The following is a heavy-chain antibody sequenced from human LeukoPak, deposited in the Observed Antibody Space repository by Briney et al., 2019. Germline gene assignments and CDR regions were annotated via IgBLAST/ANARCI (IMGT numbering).Heavy chain of an antibody. Sequence: GGSLRLSCAASGFTFSDYYMGWIRQAPGKGLEWVSYISSSGSTIYYADSVKGRFTISRDNAKNSLYLQMNSLRADDTAVYYCARDKIVGPTTLDYWGQGTLVTVSS. CDR3: ARDKIVGPTTLDY. CDR2: ISSSGSTI. D-gene: IGHD1-26*01. CDR1: GFTFSDYY. V-gene: IGHV3-11*04. J-gene: IGHJ4*02.